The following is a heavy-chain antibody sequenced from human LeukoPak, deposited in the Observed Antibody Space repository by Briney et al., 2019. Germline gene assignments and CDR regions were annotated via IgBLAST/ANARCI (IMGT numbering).Heavy chain of an antibody. CDR2: ISSSSSNR. J-gene: IGHJ4*01. CDR3: ARAQYYLDS. Sequence: GGSLRLSRAASGFTFSDYYMSWIRQAPGKGLEWVSYISSSSSNRNYADSVKGRFTISRDNAKNSLYLQMNSLRAEDTAVYYCARAQYYLDSWGHGNPVTVSS. CDR1: GFTFSDYY. V-gene: IGHV3-11*06.